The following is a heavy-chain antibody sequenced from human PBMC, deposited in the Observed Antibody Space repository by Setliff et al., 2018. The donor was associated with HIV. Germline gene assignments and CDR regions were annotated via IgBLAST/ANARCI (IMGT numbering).Heavy chain of an antibody. CDR3: ANEPLRGCGRAEYFQR. J-gene: IGHJ1*01. V-gene: IGHV3-43*01. Sequence: GESLKISCAASGFTFDDYTMHWVRQAPGKGLEWVSLITWDATFTSYIDSVKGRFTISRDNTKTSLFLQMNSLRPDDTGIYYCANEPLRGCGRAEYFQRYGRGTLVTVSS. CDR2: ITWDATFT. CDR1: GFTFDDYT. D-gene: IGHD1-26*01.